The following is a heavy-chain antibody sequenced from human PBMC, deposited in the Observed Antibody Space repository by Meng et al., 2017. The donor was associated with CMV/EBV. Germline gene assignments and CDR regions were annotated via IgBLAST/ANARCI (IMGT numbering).Heavy chain of an antibody. CDR3: ARRVRASPYYYDSSGYYPH. D-gene: IGHD3-22*01. CDR1: GGSFSGYY. CDR2: VNHSGST. Sequence: SQTPSLTGAVYGGSFSGYYWSWIRQPPGKGPEWIGEVNHSGSTNYNPSLKSRVTISVDTSKNQFSLKLSSVTAADTAVYYCARRVRASPYYYDSSGYYPHWGQGTLVTVSS. J-gene: IGHJ4*02. V-gene: IGHV4-34*01.